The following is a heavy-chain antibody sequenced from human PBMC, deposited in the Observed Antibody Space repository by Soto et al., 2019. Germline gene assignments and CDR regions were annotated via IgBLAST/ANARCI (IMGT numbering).Heavy chain of an antibody. CDR3: ASLQGRVGYSHGYIDY. CDR2: IFYSGIT. CDR1: GGSISRSNYD. V-gene: IGHV4-39*01. J-gene: IGHJ4*02. Sequence: QLQLQESGPGLVKPSETLSLTCTVSGGSISRSNYDWGWIRQPPGKGLEWIGNIFYSGITYPNPSLKSRVTLSVDPSRNQFSLKLSSVTAADTAVYYCASLQGRVGYSHGYIDYWGQGTLVAVSS. D-gene: IGHD5-18*01.